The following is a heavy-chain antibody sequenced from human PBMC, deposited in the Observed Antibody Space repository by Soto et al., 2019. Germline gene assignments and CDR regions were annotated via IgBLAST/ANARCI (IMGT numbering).Heavy chain of an antibody. J-gene: IGHJ4*02. CDR3: ARDKITGLFDY. CDR1: GGSFSGYY. D-gene: IGHD2-8*02. CDR2: INHSGST. V-gene: IGHV4-34*01. Sequence: SETLSLTCAVYGGSFSGYYWTWIRQPPGTGLEWIGEINHSGSTNYNPSLKSRVTISVDTTKNQFSLKLTSVTAADTAVYYCARDKITGLFDYWGQGTLVTVSS.